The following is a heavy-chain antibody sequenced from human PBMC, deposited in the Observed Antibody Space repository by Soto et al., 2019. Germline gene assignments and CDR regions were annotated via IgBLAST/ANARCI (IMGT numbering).Heavy chain of an antibody. V-gene: IGHV4-39*01. CDR2: IYYSGST. CDR3: ARHRGVGRSYIDY. D-gene: IGHD2-2*02. J-gene: IGHJ4*02. Sequence: PSETLSLTCTVSGGSISSNNYYWGWIRQPPGKGLEWIGSIYYSGSTYYNPSLKSRVTISVDTSKNQFSLKLSSVTATDTAVYYCARHRGVGRSYIDYWGQGTLVTVSS. CDR1: GGSISSNNYY.